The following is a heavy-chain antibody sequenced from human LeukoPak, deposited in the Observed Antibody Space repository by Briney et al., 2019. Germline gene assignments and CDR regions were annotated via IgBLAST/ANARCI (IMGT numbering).Heavy chain of an antibody. J-gene: IGHJ4*02. D-gene: IGHD3-22*01. V-gene: IGHV1-3*01. CDR3: ARTRGYYYDYSGYYDY. Sequence: ASVKVSCKASGYTITSYAMHWVRQAPGQRLEWMGWINAGNGNTKYSQKFQGRVTITRDTSASTAYMELSSLRSEDTAVYYCARTRGYYYDYSGYYDYWGQGTLVTVSS. CDR2: INAGNGNT. CDR1: GYTITSYA.